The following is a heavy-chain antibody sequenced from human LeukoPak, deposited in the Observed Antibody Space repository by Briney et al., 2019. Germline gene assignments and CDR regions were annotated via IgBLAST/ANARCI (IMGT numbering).Heavy chain of an antibody. V-gene: IGHV4-59*08. CDR1: GGSISSYY. Sequence: SETLSLTWTVSGGSISSYYWSWIRQPPGKGLEWIGYIYYSGSTNYNPSLKSRVTISVDTSKNQFSLKLSSVTATDTAVYYCARAAMYYDGTGYGHLDVWGQGTTVTVSS. J-gene: IGHJ6*02. CDR3: ARAAMYYDGTGYGHLDV. D-gene: IGHD3-22*01. CDR2: IYYSGST.